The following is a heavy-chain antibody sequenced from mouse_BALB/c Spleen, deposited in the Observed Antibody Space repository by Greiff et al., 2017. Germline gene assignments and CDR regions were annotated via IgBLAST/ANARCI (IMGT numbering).Heavy chain of an antibody. CDR2: ISSGGSYT. CDR1: GFTFSSYA. J-gene: IGHJ3*01. D-gene: IGHD1-2*01. V-gene: IGHV5-9-4*01. Sequence: EVKLVESGGGLVKPGGSLKLSCAASGFTFSSYAMSWVRQSPEKRLEWVAEISSGGSYTYYPDTVTGRFTISRDNAKNTLYLEMSSLRSEDTAMYYCARDGPTTTATAYWGQGTLVTVSA. CDR3: ARDGPTTTATAY.